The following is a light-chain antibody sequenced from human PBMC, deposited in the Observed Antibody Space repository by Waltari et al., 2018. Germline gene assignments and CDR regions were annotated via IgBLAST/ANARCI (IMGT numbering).Light chain of an antibody. CDR2: VNRDGSH. Sequence: QLVLTQSPSASAPLGASVKLTCTLSSGHSTNVIAWLQKRPEKGPRYLMKVNRDGSHNKGEGIPDRFLGSSSGAERYLTISSLQSEDEADYYCQTGGHGTGVFGGGTKLTVL. V-gene: IGLV4-69*01. CDR3: QTGGHGTGV. J-gene: IGLJ3*02. CDR1: SGHSTNV.